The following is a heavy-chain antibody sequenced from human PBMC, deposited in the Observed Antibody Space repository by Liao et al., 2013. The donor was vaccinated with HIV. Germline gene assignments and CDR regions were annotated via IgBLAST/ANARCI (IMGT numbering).Heavy chain of an antibody. D-gene: IGHD6-25*01. CDR3: ARGGALDV. CDR2: IYYTGST. V-gene: IGHV4-59*01. CDR1: GGSIGTYY. J-gene: IGHJ3*01. Sequence: QVQLQESGPGLVKPSETLSLTCTVSGGSIGTYYWSWIRQPPGKGLQWIGYIYYTGSTNYNPSLRSRVTISVDTSKKKFSLKLSSVTAADTAMYYCARGGALDVWGRGTTVIVS.